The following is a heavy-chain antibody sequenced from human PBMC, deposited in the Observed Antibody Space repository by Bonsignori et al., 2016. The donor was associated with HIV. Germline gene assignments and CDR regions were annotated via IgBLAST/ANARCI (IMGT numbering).Heavy chain of an antibody. Sequence: VRQMPGKGLEWMGIIYPGDSDTRYSPSFQGQVTISADKSISTAYLQWSSLKASDTAMYYCARQGVGIAALWFDPWGQGTLVTVSS. D-gene: IGHD6-6*01. V-gene: IGHV5-51*01. CDR2: IYPGDSDT. CDR3: ARQGVGIAALWFDP. J-gene: IGHJ5*02.